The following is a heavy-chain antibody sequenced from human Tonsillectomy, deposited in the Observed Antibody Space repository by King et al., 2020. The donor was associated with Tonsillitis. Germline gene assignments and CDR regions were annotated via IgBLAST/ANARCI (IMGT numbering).Heavy chain of an antibody. D-gene: IGHD3-10*01. Sequence: QLVQSGAEVKKPGASVKVSCKASGYTFTSYYMHWVRQAPGHGLEWMGIINPSGGSTSYAQKFQGRVTMTRDTSTSTVYMELSSLRSEDTAVYYCASSTMVRGVITPLFDPWGQGTLVTVSS. J-gene: IGHJ5*02. CDR3: ASSTMVRGVITPLFDP. CDR1: GYTFTSYY. V-gene: IGHV1-46*03. CDR2: INPSGGST.